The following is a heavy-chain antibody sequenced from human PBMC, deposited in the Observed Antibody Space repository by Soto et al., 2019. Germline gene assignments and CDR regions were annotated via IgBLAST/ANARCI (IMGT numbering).Heavy chain of an antibody. Sequence: QVQLQESGPGLVKPSQTLSLTCTVSGGSISSGDYYWSWIRQPPGKGLEWIGYIYYSGSTYYNPSLKSRVTISVEPSKNQFSLKLSSVTAADTAVYYWASNSYGYPFYDYWGQGTLVTVSS. CDR1: GGSISSGDYY. D-gene: IGHD5-18*01. CDR3: ASNSYGYPFYDY. V-gene: IGHV4-30-4*01. J-gene: IGHJ4*02. CDR2: IYYSGST.